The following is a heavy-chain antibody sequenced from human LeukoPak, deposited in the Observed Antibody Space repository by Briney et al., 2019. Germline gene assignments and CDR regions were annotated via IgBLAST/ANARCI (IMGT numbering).Heavy chain of an antibody. CDR1: GYTSTGYY. Sequence: VKVPCKASGYTSTGYYMHWVRQAPGQGLEWMGWINPNSGGTNYAQKFQGRVTMTRDTSISTAYMELSRLRSDDTAVYYCARDRGVDYCSGGSCSHYYYYMDVWGKGTTVTISS. CDR3: ARDRGVDYCSGGSCSHYYYYMDV. CDR2: INPNSGGT. V-gene: IGHV1-2*02. J-gene: IGHJ6*03. D-gene: IGHD2-15*01.